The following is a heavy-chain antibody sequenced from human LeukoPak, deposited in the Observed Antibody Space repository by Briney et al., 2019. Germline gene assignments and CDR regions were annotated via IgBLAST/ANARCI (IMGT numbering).Heavy chain of an antibody. J-gene: IGHJ5*02. CDR2: IYYNEST. V-gene: IGHV4-39*01. Sequence: SETLSLTCTVSGASISSSSYYWGWIRQPPGKGLEWIGNIYYNESTYYNPSLKSRVTMSIDTSRNQFSLKLRSVTAADTAVYYCARRPNWNYSNWFDPWGQGTLVTVSS. D-gene: IGHD1-7*01. CDR3: ARRPNWNYSNWFDP. CDR1: GASISSSSYY.